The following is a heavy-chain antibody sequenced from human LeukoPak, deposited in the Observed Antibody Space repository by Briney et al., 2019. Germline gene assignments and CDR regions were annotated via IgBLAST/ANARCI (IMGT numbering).Heavy chain of an antibody. V-gene: IGHV4-39*01. CDR2: VDYSGRT. Sequence: SETLSLTCTASGGSITNSDYFWGWIRQPPGKGLEWIGNVDYSGRTHYNPSLMSRVTIYADNSKNQFSLKLRSVTAADTAVYYCARLDASSAHFSGSFPDYWGQGTLVTVSS. D-gene: IGHD3-10*01. CDR1: GGSITNSDYF. J-gene: IGHJ4*02. CDR3: ARLDASSAHFSGSFPDY.